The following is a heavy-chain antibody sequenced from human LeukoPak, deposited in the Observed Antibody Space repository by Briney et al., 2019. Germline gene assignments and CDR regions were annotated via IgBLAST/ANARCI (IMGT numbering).Heavy chain of an antibody. V-gene: IGHV3-13*01. D-gene: IGHD6-19*01. CDR3: ARAMGYSSGWYEGFDY. Sequence: GGSLRLSCAASGFTFSSYDMHWVRQATGKGLEWVSAIGTAGDTYYPGSVKGRFTISRENAKNSLYLQMNSLRAGDTAVYYCARAMGYSSGWYEGFDYWGQGTLVTVSS. J-gene: IGHJ4*02. CDR1: GFTFSSYD. CDR2: IGTAGDT.